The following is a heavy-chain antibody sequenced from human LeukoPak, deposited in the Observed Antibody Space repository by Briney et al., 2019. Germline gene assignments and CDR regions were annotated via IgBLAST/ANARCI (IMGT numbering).Heavy chain of an antibody. CDR2: IYTSGST. J-gene: IGHJ4*02. V-gene: IGHV4-61*02. CDR1: GGSISSGSYY. D-gene: IGHD3-3*01. CDR3: ARRGGGPLDFWSGYFDY. Sequence: SETLSLTCTVSGGSISSGSYYWSWIRQPAGKGLEWIGRIYTSGSTNYNPSLKSRVTISVDTSKNQFSLKLSSVIAADTAVYYCARRGGGPLDFWSGYFDYWGQGTLVTVSS.